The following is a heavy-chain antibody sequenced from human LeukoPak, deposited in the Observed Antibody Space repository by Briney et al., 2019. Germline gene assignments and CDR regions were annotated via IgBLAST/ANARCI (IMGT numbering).Heavy chain of an antibody. CDR3: ARGDTAMAPGYFDY. V-gene: IGHV4-59*01. D-gene: IGHD5-18*01. CDR1: GGSISSYY. J-gene: IGHJ4*02. CDR2: IYYSGST. Sequence: PSETLSLTCTVSGGSISSYYWSWIRQPPGKGLEWIGYIYYSGSTNYNPSLKSRVTISVDTSKNQFSLKLSSVTAADTAVYYCARGDTAMAPGYFDYWGQGTLVTVSS.